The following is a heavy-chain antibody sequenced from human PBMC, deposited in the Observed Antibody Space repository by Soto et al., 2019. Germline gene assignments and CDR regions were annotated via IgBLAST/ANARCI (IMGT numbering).Heavy chain of an antibody. D-gene: IGHD6-19*01. V-gene: IGHV3-23*01. J-gene: IGHJ4*02. CDR1: GFTFSSYA. CDR2: ISGSGSST. CDR3: ARTIAVAGTNFNY. Sequence: GGSLRLSCAASGFTFSSYAMSWVRQAPGKGLEWVSAISGSGSSTYYADSVKGRFTISRDNSKNTLYLQMNSLRAEDTAVYYCARTIAVAGTNFNYWGQGTLVTVSS.